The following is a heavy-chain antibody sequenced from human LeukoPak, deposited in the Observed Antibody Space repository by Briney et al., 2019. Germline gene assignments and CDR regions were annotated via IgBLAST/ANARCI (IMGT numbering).Heavy chain of an antibody. D-gene: IGHD1-26*01. CDR3: ARQGGSFLSNFDY. Sequence: GESLKISCKGSGYSFTTYWIGWVRQMPGKGLKWMGIIYPGDSDARYSPSFQGQVTISADKSISTAHLQWSSLKASDTAMYYCARQGGSFLSNFDYWGQGTLVTVSS. J-gene: IGHJ4*02. CDR2: IYPGDSDA. V-gene: IGHV5-51*01. CDR1: GYSFTTYW.